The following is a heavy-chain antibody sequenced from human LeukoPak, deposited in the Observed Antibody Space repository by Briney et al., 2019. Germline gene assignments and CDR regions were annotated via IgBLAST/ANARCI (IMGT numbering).Heavy chain of an antibody. CDR2: IIPIFGTA. J-gene: IGHJ4*02. D-gene: IGHD4-17*01. CDR1: GGTFSSYA. Sequence: SVKVSCKASGGTFSSYAISWVRQAPGQGLEWMGGIIPIFGTANYAQKFQGRVTITADESTSTAYMELSSLRSEDTAVYYCASGVHDYGDYAFDYWGQGTLVTVSS. V-gene: IGHV1-69*13. CDR3: ASGVHDYGDYAFDY.